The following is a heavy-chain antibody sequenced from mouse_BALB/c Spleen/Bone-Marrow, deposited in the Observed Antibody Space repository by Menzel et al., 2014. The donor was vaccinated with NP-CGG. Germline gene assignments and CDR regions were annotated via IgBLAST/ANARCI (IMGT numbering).Heavy chain of an antibody. CDR2: IYPSDSYT. Sequence: VQLQQSGAELVRPGASVKVSCKASGYTFTSYWINWVKQGPGQGLEWIGNIYPSDSYTNYNQNFKDKATLTVDKSSSTAYMQLSSPTSEDSAVYYCTGQYGNYYAMDYWGQGTSVTVSS. D-gene: IGHD2-10*02. CDR3: TGQYGNYYAMDY. J-gene: IGHJ4*01. V-gene: IGHV1-69*02. CDR1: GYTFTSYW.